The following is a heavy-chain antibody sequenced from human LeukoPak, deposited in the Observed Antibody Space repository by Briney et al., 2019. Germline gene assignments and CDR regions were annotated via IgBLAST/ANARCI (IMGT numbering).Heavy chain of an antibody. CDR2: IYYSGST. CDR3: ARAGGIDAFDI. D-gene: IGHD2-15*01. Sequence: PSETLSLTCTVSGGSISSYYWSWIRQPPGKGLEWIGYIYYSGSTNYNPSLKSRVTISVDTSKNQFSLKLSSVTAADTAVYYCARAGGIDAFDIWGQGTMVTVSS. V-gene: IGHV4-59*01. CDR1: GGSISSYY. J-gene: IGHJ3*02.